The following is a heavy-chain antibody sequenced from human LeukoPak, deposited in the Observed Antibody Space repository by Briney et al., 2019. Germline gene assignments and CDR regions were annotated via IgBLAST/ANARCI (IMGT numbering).Heavy chain of an antibody. J-gene: IGHJ4*02. CDR3: ARDLGYSSGWYDY. D-gene: IGHD6-19*01. Sequence: PSETLSLTCTVSGGSISNYYWSWIRQPPGKGLEYIGYIYYSGSTNYNPSLKSRVTISLDTSKNQFSLRLSSVTAADTALYYCARDLGYSSGWYDYWGQGTLVTVSS. CDR1: GGSISNYY. V-gene: IGHV4-59*01. CDR2: IYYSGST.